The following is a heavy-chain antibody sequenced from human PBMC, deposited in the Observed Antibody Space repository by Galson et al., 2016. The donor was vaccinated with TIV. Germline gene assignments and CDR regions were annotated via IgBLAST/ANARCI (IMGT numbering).Heavy chain of an antibody. V-gene: IGHV1-69*15. J-gene: IGHJ6*03. CDR2: IIPILGSS. Sequence: CKASGDTFASYAFSWVRQAPGQGLEVMGRIIPILGSSDYAQRFQGRVTITADASTSTVYMELRSLRSEDTAMYYCARVRFGELSGYYYYMDVWGKGTTVIVSS. CDR3: ARVRFGELSGYYYYMDV. CDR1: GDTFASYA. D-gene: IGHD3-10*01.